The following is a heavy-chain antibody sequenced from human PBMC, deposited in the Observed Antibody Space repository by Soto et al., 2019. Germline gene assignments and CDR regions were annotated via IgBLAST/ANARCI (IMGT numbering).Heavy chain of an antibody. D-gene: IGHD3-22*01. CDR3: ARTMYYYDSSGYSFPYYFDY. CDR2: IYYSGIT. V-gene: IGHV4-31*03. J-gene: IGHJ4*02. Sequence: TLSLTCTVSGYSISSGGYYWSWIRQHPGKGLEWIGYIYYSGITYYNPSLKSRVTISVDTSKNQFSLKLSSVTAADTAVYYCARTMYYYDSSGYSFPYYFDYWGQGTLVTVSS. CDR1: GYSISSGGYY.